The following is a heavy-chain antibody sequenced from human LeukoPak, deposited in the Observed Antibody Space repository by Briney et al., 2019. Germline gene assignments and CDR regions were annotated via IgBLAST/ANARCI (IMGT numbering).Heavy chain of an antibody. CDR2: INPNSGGT. D-gene: IGHD3-10*01. CDR1: GYTFTGYY. CDR3: ARASGYGSGSQKQNYYYYYMDV. J-gene: IGHJ6*03. Sequence: GASVKVSCKASGYTFTGYYMHWVRQAPGQGLEWMGWINPNSGGTNYAQKFQGRVTMTRDTSISTAYMELSRLRSDDTAVNYCARASGYGSGSQKQNYYYYYMDVWGKGTTVTVSS. V-gene: IGHV1-2*02.